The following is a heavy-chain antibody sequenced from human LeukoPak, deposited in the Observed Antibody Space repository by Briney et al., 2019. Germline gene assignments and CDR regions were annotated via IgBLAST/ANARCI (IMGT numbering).Heavy chain of an antibody. D-gene: IGHD6-19*01. J-gene: IGHJ3*02. CDR3: ARHSGQWLVPGDAFDI. CDR2: IYYSGST. CDR1: GGSISSYY. V-gene: IGHV4-59*08. Sequence: SETLSLTCTVSGGSISSYYWSRIRQPPGKGLEWIGYIYYSGSTNYNPSLKSRVTISVDTSRNQFSLKLSSVTAADTAVYYCARHSGQWLVPGDAFDIWGQGTMVTVSS.